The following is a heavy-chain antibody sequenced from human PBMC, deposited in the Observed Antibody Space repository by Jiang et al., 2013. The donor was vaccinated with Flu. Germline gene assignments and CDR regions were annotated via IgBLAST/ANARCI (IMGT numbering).Heavy chain of an antibody. Sequence: FTSYGMNWVRQAPGQGLEWMGWINTNTGNPTYAQGFTGRFVFSLDTSVSTAYLQISSLKAEDTAVYYCARERSGHSDNWFDPWGQGTLVTVSS. CDR1: FTSYG. D-gene: IGHD2-21*02. J-gene: IGHJ5*02. CDR2: INTNTGNP. CDR3: ARERSGHSDNWFDP. V-gene: IGHV7-4-1*02.